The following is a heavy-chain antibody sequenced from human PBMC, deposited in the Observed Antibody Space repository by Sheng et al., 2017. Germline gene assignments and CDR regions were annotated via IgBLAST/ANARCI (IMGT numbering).Heavy chain of an antibody. V-gene: IGHV4-59*01. Sequence: QVQLQESGPGLVKPSETLSLTCTVSGGSISSYYWSWIRQPPGKGLEWIGYIYYSGSTNYNPSLKSRVTISVDTSKNQFSLKLSSVTAADTAVYYCATEWKVDTAMSAFDIWGQGTMVTVSS. CDR1: GGSISSYY. CDR3: ATEWKVDTAMSAFDI. J-gene: IGHJ3*02. D-gene: IGHD5-18*01. CDR2: IYYSGST.